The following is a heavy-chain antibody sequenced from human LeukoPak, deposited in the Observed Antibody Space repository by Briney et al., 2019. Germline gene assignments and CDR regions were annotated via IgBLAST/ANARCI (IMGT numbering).Heavy chain of an antibody. CDR3: ARLGMRITSRAIDY. Sequence: KPSETLSLTCTVSGCSISSYYWSWIRQPAEKGLEWIGSIYYSGSTYYNPSLKSRVTISVDTSKNQFSLKLSSVTAADTAVYYCARLGMRITSRAIDYWGQGTLVTVSS. CDR2: IYYSGST. J-gene: IGHJ4*02. V-gene: IGHV4-4*07. D-gene: IGHD3-16*01. CDR1: GCSISSYY.